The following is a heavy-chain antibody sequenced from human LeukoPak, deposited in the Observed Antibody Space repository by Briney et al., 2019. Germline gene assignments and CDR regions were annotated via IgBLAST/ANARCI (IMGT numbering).Heavy chain of an antibody. CDR3: ATSGNYRFDN. CDR1: GFTFDNSW. D-gene: IGHD1-7*01. CDR2: ISPDGITT. Sequence: GGSLRLSCAASGFTFDNSWIHWVRQGPGRGLVWVSRISPDGITTNYADSVKGRFTISRDNAMNTLYLQMNSLRAEDTAVYYCATSGNYRFDNWGQGTLVTVSS. J-gene: IGHJ4*02. V-gene: IGHV3-74*01.